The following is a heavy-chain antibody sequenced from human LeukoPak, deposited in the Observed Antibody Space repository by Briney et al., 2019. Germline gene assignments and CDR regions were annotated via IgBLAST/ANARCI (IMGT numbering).Heavy chain of an antibody. CDR3: ARDVYDSSGYYLLGDN. D-gene: IGHD3-22*01. CDR1: GGSISDFY. CDR2: VHSSGST. J-gene: IGHJ4*02. Sequence: PSETLSLTCTVSGGSISDFYWSWMRQPPGKGLEWLGYVHSSGSTNYNPSLKSRVTISVDTSKKQFPLKVRSVTAADTAVYYCARDVYDSSGYYLLGDNWGQGTLVTVSS. V-gene: IGHV4-59*01.